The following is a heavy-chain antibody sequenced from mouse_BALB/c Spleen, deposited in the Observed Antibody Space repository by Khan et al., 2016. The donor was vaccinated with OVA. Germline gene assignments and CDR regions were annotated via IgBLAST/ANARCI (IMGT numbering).Heavy chain of an antibody. CDR1: DYSITSDYA. J-gene: IGHJ2*01. CDR3: ARIYGGDFDY. CDR2: ISYSGNT. V-gene: IGHV3-2*02. D-gene: IGHD1-1*01. Sequence: EVQLQESGPGLVKPSQSLSLTCTVTDYSITSDYAWNWIRQFPGNKLEWMGYISYSGNTKYNPSLKSRISITRDTSKNQFFLQLNSVTIEDTATYFCARIYGGDFDYWGQGTTLTVSS.